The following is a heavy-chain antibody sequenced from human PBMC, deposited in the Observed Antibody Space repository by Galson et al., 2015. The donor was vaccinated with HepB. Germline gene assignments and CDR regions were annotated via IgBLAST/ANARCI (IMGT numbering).Heavy chain of an antibody. CDR1: GGSISSYY. D-gene: IGHD3-10*01. CDR2: IYYSGST. J-gene: IGHJ3*02. V-gene: IGHV4-59*08. Sequence: QVQLQESGPGLVKPSETLSLTCTVSGGSISSYYWSWIRQPPGKGLEWIGYIYYSGSTNSNPSLKSRVTISVDTSKNQFSLKLSSVTAADTAIYYCARAGVRGARRDAFDTWGQGTIVTVSS. CDR3: ARAGVRGARRDAFDT.